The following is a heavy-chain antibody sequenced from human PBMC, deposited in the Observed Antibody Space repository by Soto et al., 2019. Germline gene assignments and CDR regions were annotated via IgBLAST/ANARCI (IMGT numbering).Heavy chain of an antibody. CDR2: INHSGST. D-gene: IGHD2-8*02. V-gene: IGHV4-34*01. CDR3: ARDKITGLFDY. J-gene: IGHJ4*02. CDR1: GGSFSGYS. Sequence: PSETLSLTCAVYGGSFSGYSWTWIRQPPGTGLEWIGEINHSGSTNYNPSLKSRVTISVDTSKNQFSLKLTSVIAADTAVYYCARDKITGLFDYWGQGTLVTVSS.